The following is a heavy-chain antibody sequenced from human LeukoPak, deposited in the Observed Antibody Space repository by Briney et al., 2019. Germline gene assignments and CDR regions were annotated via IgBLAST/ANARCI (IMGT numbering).Heavy chain of an antibody. V-gene: IGHV4-39*01. CDR1: GGSISSSSYY. D-gene: IGHD3-9*01. CDR3: ARHLLYYDILTGRALNWFDP. Sequence: SETLSLTCTVSGGSISSSSYYWGWIRQPPGKGLEWIGSIYYSGSTYYNPSLKSRVTISVDTSKNQFSLKLSSVTAADTAVYYSARHLLYYDILTGRALNWFDPWGQGTLVTVSS. J-gene: IGHJ5*02. CDR2: IYYSGST.